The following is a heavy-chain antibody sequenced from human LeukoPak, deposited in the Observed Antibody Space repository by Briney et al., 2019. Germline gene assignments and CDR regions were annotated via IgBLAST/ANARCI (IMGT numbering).Heavy chain of an antibody. V-gene: IGHV4-30-2*01. J-gene: IGHJ4*02. Sequence: SQTLSLTCAVSGGSISSGCYSWSWIRQPPVKGLEWIGYIYHSGSTYYNPSLKSRVTISVDRSKNQFSLKLSSVPAADTAVYYCARSSGPFDYWGQGTLVTVSS. CDR1: GGSISSGCYS. CDR3: ARSSGPFDY. D-gene: IGHD3-22*01. CDR2: IYHSGST.